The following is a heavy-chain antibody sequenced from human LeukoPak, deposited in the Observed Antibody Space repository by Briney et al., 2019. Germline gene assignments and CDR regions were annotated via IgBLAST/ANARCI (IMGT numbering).Heavy chain of an antibody. Sequence: SETLSLTCTVSGGSISSDYWNWIQQPPTKGLEWIGYIYYSGSTNYNVSLKSRVTISVDTSKKQFSLRLSSVTAADTAVYYCARGTMGATHFDYWGQGTLVTVSS. J-gene: IGHJ4*02. CDR2: IYYSGST. D-gene: IGHD1-26*01. CDR1: GGSISSDY. V-gene: IGHV4-59*01. CDR3: ARGTMGATHFDY.